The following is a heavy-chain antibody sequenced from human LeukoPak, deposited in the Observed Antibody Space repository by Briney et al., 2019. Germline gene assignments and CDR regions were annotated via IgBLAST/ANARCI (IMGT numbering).Heavy chain of an antibody. CDR2: ITDSGNTI. Sequence: GGSLRLSCAASGFTFSDYNMNWVRQAPGQGQERVSYITDSGNTIHYADSVKGRFTISRDNAKNSLYLQMNSLGAEDTAVYYCARSIGLTGGGVDVWGQGTTVTVSS. CDR1: GFTFSDYN. CDR3: ARSIGLTGGGVDV. V-gene: IGHV3-11*01. J-gene: IGHJ6*02. D-gene: IGHD3-9*01.